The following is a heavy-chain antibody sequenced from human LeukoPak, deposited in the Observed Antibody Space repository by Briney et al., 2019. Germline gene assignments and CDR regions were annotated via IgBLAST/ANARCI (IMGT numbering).Heavy chain of an antibody. CDR2: ISSSSSYI. CDR1: GFTFSSYS. V-gene: IGHV3-21*01. Sequence: GGSLRLSCAASGFTFSSYSMNWVRQAPGKGLEWVSSISSSSSYIYYADSVKGRFTISRDNAKNSLYLQTNSLRAEDTAVYYCARDWDSSGPYYFDYWGQGTLVTVSS. J-gene: IGHJ4*02. CDR3: ARDWDSSGPYYFDY. D-gene: IGHD6-19*01.